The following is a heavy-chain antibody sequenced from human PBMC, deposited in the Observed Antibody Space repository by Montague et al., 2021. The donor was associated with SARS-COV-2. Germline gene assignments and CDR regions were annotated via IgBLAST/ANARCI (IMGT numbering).Heavy chain of an antibody. V-gene: IGHV3-53*01. D-gene: IGHD6-13*01. Sequence: FLSLSCAASGFTVSTNYMSWVRQAPGKGLEWISVIYSGGDTYYADSVKGRFTISRDNSKNTLYLQMNSLRAEDTAVYYCARAVAGYYYYGMDVWGQGTTVTVSS. CDR1: GFTVSTNY. CDR2: IYSGGDT. CDR3: ARAVAGYYYYGMDV. J-gene: IGHJ6*02.